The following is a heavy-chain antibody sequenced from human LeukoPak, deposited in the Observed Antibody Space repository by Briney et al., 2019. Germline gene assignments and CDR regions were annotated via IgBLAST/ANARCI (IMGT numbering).Heavy chain of an antibody. D-gene: IGHD3-22*01. CDR3: ARASNYYTSGYYFYWYLDL. CDR1: VAFGGSISSYY. CDR2: VYYSGST. V-gene: IGHV4-59*01. Sequence: PSETLSLTCTISVAFGGSISSYYWSWIRPPPGKALEWIGYVYYSGSTNYNPSLKSRVTISIDTSKTQFSLKLNSVTAADTAVYYCARASNYYTSGYYFYWYLDLWGRGTLVTVSS. J-gene: IGHJ2*01.